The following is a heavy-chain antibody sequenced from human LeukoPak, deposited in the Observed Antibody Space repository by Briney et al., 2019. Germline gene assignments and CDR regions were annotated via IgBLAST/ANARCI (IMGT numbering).Heavy chain of an antibody. CDR1: GGTFSSYA. Sequence: SVKVSCKASGGTFSSYAISWVRQAPGQGLEWMGGIIPIFGTANYAQKFQGRVTITADESTSTAYMELSGLRSEDTAVYYCARDRGSYGFIRTFDYLGQGTLVTVSS. D-gene: IGHD5-18*01. V-gene: IGHV1-69*13. CDR2: IIPIFGTA. J-gene: IGHJ4*02. CDR3: ARDRGSYGFIRTFDY.